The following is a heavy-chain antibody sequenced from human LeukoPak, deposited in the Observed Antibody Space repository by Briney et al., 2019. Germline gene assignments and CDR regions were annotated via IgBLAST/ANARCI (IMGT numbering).Heavy chain of an antibody. CDR2: MYYSGST. V-gene: IGHV4-39*07. J-gene: IGHJ4*02. CDR3: ARGYQLLGKFDY. D-gene: IGHD2-2*01. Sequence: SETLSLTCAVSGGSITTSGYYLHWIRQPPGKGLEWVGTMYYSGSTYYNPSLKSRVNISVDTSKNQFSLQLSSVTAADAAVYYCARGYQLLGKFDYWGQGTLVTVSS. CDR1: GGSITTSGYY.